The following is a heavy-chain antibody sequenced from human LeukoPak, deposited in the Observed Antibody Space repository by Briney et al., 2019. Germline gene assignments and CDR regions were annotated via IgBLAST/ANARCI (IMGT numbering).Heavy chain of an antibody. J-gene: IGHJ6*02. CDR2: ISAYNGNT. D-gene: IGHD3-10*01. V-gene: IGHV1-18*01. CDR1: GYTFTSYG. CDR3: ARDGSGVLTYYYYGMDV. Sequence: ASVKVSCKASGYTFTSYGISWVRQAPGQELEWMGWISAYNGNTNYAQKLQGRVTMTTDTSTSTAYMELRSLRSDDTAVYYCARDGSGVLTYYYYGMDVWGQGTTVTVSS.